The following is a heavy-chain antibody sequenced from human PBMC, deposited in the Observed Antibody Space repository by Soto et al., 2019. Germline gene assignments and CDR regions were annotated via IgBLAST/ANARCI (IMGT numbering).Heavy chain of an antibody. J-gene: IGHJ6*02. CDR1: GYTFTGYY. D-gene: IGHD2-21*01. V-gene: IGHV1-2*04. CDR3: AREPIPFYYYYGMDV. CDR2: INPNSGGT. Sequence: ASVKVSCKASGYTFTGYYMHWVRQAPGQGLEWMGWINPNSGGTNYAQKFQGWVTMTRDTSISTAYMELSRLRSDDTAVYYCAREPIPFYYYYGMDVWGQGTTVTVSS.